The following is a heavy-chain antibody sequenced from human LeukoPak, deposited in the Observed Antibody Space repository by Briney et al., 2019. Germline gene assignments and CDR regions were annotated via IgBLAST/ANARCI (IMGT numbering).Heavy chain of an antibody. CDR1: GHTFTSYA. CDR2: INPNSGGT. CDR3: ARALTISPGY. D-gene: IGHD3-9*01. J-gene: IGHJ4*02. V-gene: IGHV1-2*02. Sequence: EASVKVSCKASGHTFTSYAMNWVRQAPGQGLEWMGWINPNSGGTNYAQKFQGRVTMTRDTSISTAYMELSWLRSDDTAVYYCARALTISPGYWGQGTLVTVSS.